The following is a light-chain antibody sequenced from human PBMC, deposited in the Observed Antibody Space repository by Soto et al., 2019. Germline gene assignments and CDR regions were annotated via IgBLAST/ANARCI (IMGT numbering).Light chain of an antibody. CDR1: SSDVGNYNR. CDR3: CTKAGTPVFYV. V-gene: IGLV2-23*01. J-gene: IGLJ1*01. Sequence: QSALTQPASVSGSPGQSITISCTGTSSDVGNYNRVSWYQQHPGKAPKLMIYEGNKRPSGVSNRFSGSNSGNTASLTISGLQAEDEADYYCCTKAGTPVFYVFGTGTKVTVL. CDR2: EGN.